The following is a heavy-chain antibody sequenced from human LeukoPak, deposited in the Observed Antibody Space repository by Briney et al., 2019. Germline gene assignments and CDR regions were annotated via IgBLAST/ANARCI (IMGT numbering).Heavy chain of an antibody. Sequence: ASVKVSCKASGYTFTNYGFSWVRQAPGQGLEWMGWISAYNGNTNYAQKLQGRVTMTTDTSTSTAYMELRSLRSDDTAVYYCARVAYCGGDCYIPIFDYWGQGTLVTVSS. J-gene: IGHJ4*02. CDR1: GYTFTNYG. D-gene: IGHD2-21*02. V-gene: IGHV1-18*01. CDR3: ARVAYCGGDCYIPIFDY. CDR2: ISAYNGNT.